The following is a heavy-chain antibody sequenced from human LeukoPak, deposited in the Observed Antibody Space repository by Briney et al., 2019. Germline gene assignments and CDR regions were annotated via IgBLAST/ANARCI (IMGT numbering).Heavy chain of an antibody. J-gene: IGHJ4*02. CDR1: GFIFSSYS. V-gene: IGHV3-33*08. CDR2: IWYDGSNK. D-gene: IGHD6-6*01. CDR3: ARDLDGYSSSSPCGDY. Sequence: GGSLRLSCAASGFIFSSYSMNWVRQAPGKGLEWVAVIWYDGSNKYYADSVKGRFTISRDNSKNTLYLQMNSLRAEDTAVYYCARDLDGYSSSSPCGDYWGQGTLVTVSS.